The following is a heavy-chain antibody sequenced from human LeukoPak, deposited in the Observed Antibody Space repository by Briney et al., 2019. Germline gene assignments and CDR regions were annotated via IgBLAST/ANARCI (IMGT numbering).Heavy chain of an antibody. V-gene: IGHV4-59*08. CDR3: ARQPDIGSGIDP. CDR2: IYYSWST. J-gene: IGHJ5*02. D-gene: IGHD1-26*01. Sequence: SETLSLTCSVSGDSSSSYYWSWIRQPPGKGLEWIGYIYYSWSTNYNPSLKSRVSMSIDTSKRQFSLKVISVTAANTVVYYCARQPDIGSGIDPWGQGTLVTVSS. CDR1: GDSSSSYY.